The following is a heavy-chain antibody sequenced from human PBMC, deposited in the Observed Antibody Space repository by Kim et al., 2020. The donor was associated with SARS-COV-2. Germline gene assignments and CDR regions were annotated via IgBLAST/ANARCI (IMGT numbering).Heavy chain of an antibody. CDR1: GFTFSSYA. J-gene: IGHJ6*02. CDR2: ISGSGGST. Sequence: GGSLRLSCAASGFTFSSYAMSWVRQAPGKGLEWVSAISGSGGSTYYADSVKGRFTISRDNSKNTLYLQMNSLRAEDTAVYYCAKPWPYGSGSYPPGAPNYYYYYGMDVWGQGTTVTVSS. D-gene: IGHD3-10*01. V-gene: IGHV3-23*01. CDR3: AKPWPYGSGSYPPGAPNYYYYYGMDV.